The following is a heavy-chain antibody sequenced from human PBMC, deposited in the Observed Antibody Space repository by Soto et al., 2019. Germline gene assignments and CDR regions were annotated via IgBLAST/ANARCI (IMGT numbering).Heavy chain of an antibody. CDR1: GGTFSSYA. J-gene: IGHJ4*02. D-gene: IGHD5-18*01. CDR3: VREGTRDFVGYSYGSYFDY. CDR2: IIPIFGTA. Sequence: GASVKVSCKASGGTFSSYAISWVRQAPGQGLEWMGGIIPIFGTANYAQKFQGRVTITADESTSTAYMELSSLRSEDTAVYYCVREGTRDFVGYSYGSYFDYWGQGTLVTVSS. V-gene: IGHV1-69*13.